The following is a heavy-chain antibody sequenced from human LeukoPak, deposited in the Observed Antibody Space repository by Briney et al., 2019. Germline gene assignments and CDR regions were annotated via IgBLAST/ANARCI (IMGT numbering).Heavy chain of an antibody. CDR2: IIPIFGTA. J-gene: IGHJ6*03. V-gene: IGHV1-69*13. Sequence: SVKVSCKASGGTFSSYAISWVRQSPGQGLEWMGGIIPIFGTANYAQKFQGRVTITADESTSTAYMELSSLRSEDTAVYYCARGSDDCSSTSCEANPYYYYKDVWGKGTTVTVSS. D-gene: IGHD2-2*01. CDR1: GGTFSSYA. CDR3: ARGSDDCSSTSCEANPYYYYKDV.